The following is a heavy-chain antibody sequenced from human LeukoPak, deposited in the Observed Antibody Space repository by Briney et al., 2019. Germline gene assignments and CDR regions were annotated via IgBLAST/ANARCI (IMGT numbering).Heavy chain of an antibody. D-gene: IGHD2-15*01. Sequence: SETLSLTCTVSGGSISSSSYYWGWIRQPPGKGLEWIGSIYYSGSTYYNPSLKSRVTISVDTSKNQFSLKLSSVTAADTAVYYCASLAYCSGGSCYPGNWFDPWGQGTLVTVSS. CDR1: GGSISSSSYY. V-gene: IGHV4-39*01. J-gene: IGHJ5*02. CDR2: IYYSGST. CDR3: ASLAYCSGGSCYPGNWFDP.